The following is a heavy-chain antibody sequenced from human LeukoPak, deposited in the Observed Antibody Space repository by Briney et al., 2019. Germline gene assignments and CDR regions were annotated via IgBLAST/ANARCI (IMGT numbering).Heavy chain of an antibody. Sequence: ASVKVSCKASGYTFSNYVLTWVRQAPGQGLEWMGRISTYTGNSNYAQKFQDRVTMTTDTSTSTAYMELRNLSSDDTAVCYCARTMTTGTTHGELDFWGQGTLVTVSS. CDR3: ARTMTTGTTHGELDF. D-gene: IGHD4-17*01. V-gene: IGHV1-18*01. CDR1: GYTFSNYV. CDR2: ISTYTGNS. J-gene: IGHJ4*02.